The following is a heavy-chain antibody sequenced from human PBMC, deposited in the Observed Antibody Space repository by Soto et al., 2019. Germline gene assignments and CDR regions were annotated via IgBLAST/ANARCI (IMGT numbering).Heavy chain of an antibody. CDR1: GFTFSSYS. Sequence: GGSLRLSCAASGFTFSSYSMNWVRQAPGKGLEWVSYISSGSSTIYYADSVKGRFTISRDNAKNSLYLQMNSLRAEDTAVYYCARGRGYCSSTSCYPYFDPWGQGTLVTVS. CDR3: ARGRGYCSSTSCYPYFDP. J-gene: IGHJ4*02. CDR2: ISSGSSTI. V-gene: IGHV3-48*01. D-gene: IGHD2-2*01.